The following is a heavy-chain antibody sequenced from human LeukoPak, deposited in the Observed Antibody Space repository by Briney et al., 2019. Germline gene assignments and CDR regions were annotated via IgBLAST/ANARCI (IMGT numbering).Heavy chain of an antibody. D-gene: IGHD1-26*01. CDR3: AREAYSGSYYVKY. J-gene: IGHJ4*02. V-gene: IGHV4-39*07. CDR1: GGSIRSSYYY. CDR2: IYDSGST. Sequence: SETLSLTCTVSGGSIRSSYYYWGWIRQPPGKGLEWIGSIYDSGSTYYNPSLKSRVTISVDTSKNQFSLKLSSVTAADTAVCYCAREAYSGSYYVKYWGQGTLVTVSS.